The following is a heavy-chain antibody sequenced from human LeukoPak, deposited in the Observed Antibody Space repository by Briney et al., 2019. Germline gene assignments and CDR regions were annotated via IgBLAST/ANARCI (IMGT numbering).Heavy chain of an antibody. CDR3: ARDALHYDFWSGYSRFGY. V-gene: IGHV1-18*01. Sequence: GASVKVSCKASGYTFTSYGISWVRQAPGQGLEWMGWISAYNGNTNYAQKLQGRVTMTTDTSTSTAYMELRSLRSDDTAVYYCARDALHYDFWSGYSRFGYWGQGTLVTVSS. CDR1: GYTFTSYG. D-gene: IGHD3-3*01. CDR2: ISAYNGNT. J-gene: IGHJ4*02.